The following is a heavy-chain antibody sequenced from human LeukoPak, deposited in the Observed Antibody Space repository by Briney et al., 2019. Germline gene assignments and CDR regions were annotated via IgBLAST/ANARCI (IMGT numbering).Heavy chain of an antibody. CDR2: NSGGSS. CDR3: AKAPNLAGVDY. V-gene: IGHV3-23*01. Sequence: GGSLRLSCAASGFTFSTYGVYWVRQAPGKGLEWVSSNSGGSSYYADSVKGRFTISRDNSKNTLYLQMNSLRAEDTAVYYCAKAPNLAGVDYWGQGTLVTVSS. CDR1: GFTFSTYG. D-gene: IGHD3-10*01. J-gene: IGHJ4*02.